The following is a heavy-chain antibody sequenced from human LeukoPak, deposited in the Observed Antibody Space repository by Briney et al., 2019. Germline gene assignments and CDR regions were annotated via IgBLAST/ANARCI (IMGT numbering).Heavy chain of an antibody. CDR1: GGSFSGYY. CDR3: ARARGAVGIDY. J-gene: IGHJ4*02. D-gene: IGHD6-19*01. CDR2: INHSGNT. V-gene: IGHV4-34*01. Sequence: SETLSLTCAVYGGSFSGYYWSWIRQPPGKGLEWIGEINHSGNTNYNASLKSRATVSVDTSKNQFSLKLTSVTAADTAVYYCARARGAVGIDYWGQGTRVTVSS.